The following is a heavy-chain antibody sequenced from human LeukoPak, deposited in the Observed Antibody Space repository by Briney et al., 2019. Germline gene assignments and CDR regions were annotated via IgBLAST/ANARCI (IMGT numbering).Heavy chain of an antibody. D-gene: IGHD3-9*01. CDR1: GYTFTGCY. CDR3: ARGYVLRYFDWSPDGAFDI. J-gene: IGHJ3*02. CDR2: INPNSGGT. Sequence: GASVKVSCKASGYTFTGCYMHWVRQAPGQGLEWMGWINPNSGGTNYAQKFQGRVTMTRDTSISTAYMELSRLRADATAVYYCARGYVLRYFDWSPDGAFDIWGQGTMVTVSS. V-gene: IGHV1-2*02.